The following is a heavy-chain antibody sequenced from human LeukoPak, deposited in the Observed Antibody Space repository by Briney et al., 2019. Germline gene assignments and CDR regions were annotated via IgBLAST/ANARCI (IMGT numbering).Heavy chain of an antibody. Sequence: GASVKVSCKASGYTFTSYGISWVRQAPGQGLERMGWISAYNGNTNYAQKLQGRVTMATDTSTSTAYMELRSLRSDDTAVYYCARDSGSYVTHYYYGMDVWGQGTTVTVSS. CDR3: ARDSGSYVTHYYYGMDV. D-gene: IGHD1-26*01. CDR2: ISAYNGNT. J-gene: IGHJ6*02. CDR1: GYTFTSYG. V-gene: IGHV1-18*01.